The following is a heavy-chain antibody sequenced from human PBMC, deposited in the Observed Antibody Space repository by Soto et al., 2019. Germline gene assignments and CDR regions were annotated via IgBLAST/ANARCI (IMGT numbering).Heavy chain of an antibody. J-gene: IGHJ6*02. CDR2: IYYSGST. V-gene: IGHV4-31*03. CDR3: AREGAAPYYYYGMDV. D-gene: IGHD6-6*01. Sequence: QVQLQESGPGLVKPSQTLSLTCTVSVGSISSGGYFWSWIRQHPGKGLEWIGFIYYSGSTYYNPTLKSRVTISVDTSKNQFSLKLSSVTAADTAVYYCAREGAAPYYYYGMDVWGQGTTVTVSS. CDR1: VGSISSGGYF.